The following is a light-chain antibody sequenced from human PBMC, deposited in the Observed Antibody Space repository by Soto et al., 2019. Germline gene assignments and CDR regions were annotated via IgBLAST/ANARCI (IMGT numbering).Light chain of an antibody. CDR3: QQYNNWPPWT. J-gene: IGKJ1*01. V-gene: IGKV3-20*01. CDR1: QSVSSSY. CDR2: GAS. Sequence: EIVLTQSPGTLSLSPGERATLSCRASQSVSSSYLAWYQQKPGQAPRLLIYGASSRATGIPDRFSGSGSGTDFTLTISSLQFEDFAVYYCQQYNNWPPWTFGQGTKVDI.